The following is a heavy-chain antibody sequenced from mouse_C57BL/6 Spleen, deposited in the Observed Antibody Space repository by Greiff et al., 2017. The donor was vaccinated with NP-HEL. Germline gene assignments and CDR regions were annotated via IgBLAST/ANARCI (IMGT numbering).Heavy chain of an antibody. D-gene: IGHD2-5*01. Sequence: VQLQQPGAELVMPGASVKLSCKASGYTFTSYWMHWVKQRPGQGLEWIGEIDPSDSYTNYNQKFKGKSTLTVDKSSSTACMQLSSLTSEDSAVYYCARGEHYSNYWYFDVWGTGTTVTVSS. CDR2: IDPSDSYT. J-gene: IGHJ1*03. CDR3: ARGEHYSNYWYFDV. CDR1: GYTFTSYW. V-gene: IGHV1-69*01.